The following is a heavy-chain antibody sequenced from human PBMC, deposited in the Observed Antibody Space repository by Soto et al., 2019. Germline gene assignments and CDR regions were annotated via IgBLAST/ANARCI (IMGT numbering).Heavy chain of an antibody. CDR3: ARTSESHLYYYFDY. J-gene: IGHJ4*02. CDR2: IYHSGST. V-gene: IGHV4-4*02. CDR1: DGYIRSSDW. Sequence: SETLSLTSAVADGYIRSSDWWSWVRQPPGKGLEWIGEIYHSGSTNYNPSLKSRVTISVDKSKNQFSLKLSSVTAADTAVYYCARTSESHLYYYFDYWGQGTLVTVSS. D-gene: IGHD1-26*01.